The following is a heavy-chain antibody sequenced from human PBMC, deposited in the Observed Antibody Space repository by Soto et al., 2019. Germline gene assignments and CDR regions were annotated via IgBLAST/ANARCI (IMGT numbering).Heavy chain of an antibody. V-gene: IGHV5-51*07. J-gene: IGHJ3*02. CDR2: IYPGDSEI. CDR1: GYSFTNYW. CDR3: TRHPPSPGDAFDI. Sequence: PGESLKISCKGSGYSFTNYWIGWVHQMPGKGLEWMGLIYPGDSEIRYSPSFQGQVTISADKSISTAYLQWSSLQASDTGMYYCTRHPPSPGDAFDIWGQGTMVTVS.